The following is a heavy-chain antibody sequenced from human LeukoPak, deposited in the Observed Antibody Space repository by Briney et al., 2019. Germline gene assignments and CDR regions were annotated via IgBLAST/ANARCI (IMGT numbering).Heavy chain of an antibody. CDR3: ARQGDSCSGGSCYARTIDY. D-gene: IGHD2-15*01. CDR2: IYYSGST. V-gene: IGHV4-39*01. CDR1: GGAISSSNYL. Sequence: PSETLSLTRTVSGGAISSSNYLWGWIRQPPGKGLEWIGSIYYSGSTYHNPSFKRRLTMTVDTSKNQFSLRLSSVTAADTAMYYCARQGDSCSGGSCYARTIDYWGQGTLVTVSS. J-gene: IGHJ4*02.